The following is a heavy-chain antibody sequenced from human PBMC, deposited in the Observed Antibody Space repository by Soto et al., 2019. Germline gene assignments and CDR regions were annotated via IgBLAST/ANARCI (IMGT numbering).Heavy chain of an antibody. J-gene: IGHJ6*02. D-gene: IGHD6-13*01. Sequence: SETLSLTCAVSGGSISSSNWWSWVRQPPGKGLEWIGKIDHSGVTNYKPSRKSRVTISVDKSKNQFSLKLSSVTAADTAVYYCARPNWGIAAAGHSDYYYYYGMDVWGQGTTVTVSS. CDR1: GGSISSSNW. V-gene: IGHV4-4*02. CDR2: IDHSGVT. CDR3: ARPNWGIAAAGHSDYYYYYGMDV.